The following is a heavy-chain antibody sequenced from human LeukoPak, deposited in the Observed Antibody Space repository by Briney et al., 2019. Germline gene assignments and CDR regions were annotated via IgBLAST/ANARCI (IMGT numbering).Heavy chain of an antibody. CDR3: ATARTVVVPAAIRMSAFDI. V-gene: IGHV1-18*01. CDR2: ISAYNGNT. Sequence: ASVKVSCKASGYTFTSYGISWVRQAPGQGLEWMGWISAYNGNTNYAQKLQGRVTMTTDTSTSTAYMELRSLRSEDTAVYYCATARTVVVPAAIRMSAFDIWGQGTMVTVSS. D-gene: IGHD2-2*01. CDR1: GYTFTSYG. J-gene: IGHJ3*02.